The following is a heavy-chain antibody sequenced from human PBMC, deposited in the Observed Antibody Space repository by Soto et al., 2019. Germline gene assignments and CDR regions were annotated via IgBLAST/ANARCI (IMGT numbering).Heavy chain of an antibody. Sequence: QVQLVQSGAEVKKPGSSVKVSCKASGGTFSSYAISWVRQAPGKGLEWVAVISYDGSNKYYVDSVKGRFTISRDNSKNTLFLQMNSLRADDTAVYYCAKAMDTRDIDYWGQGTLVTVSS. J-gene: IGHJ4*02. V-gene: IGHV3-30*04. CDR2: ISYDGSNK. CDR3: AKAMDTRDIDY. CDR1: GGTFSSYA.